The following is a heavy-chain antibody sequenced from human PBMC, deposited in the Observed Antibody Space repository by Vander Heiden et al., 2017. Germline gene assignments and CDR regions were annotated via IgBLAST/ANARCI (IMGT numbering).Heavy chain of an antibody. D-gene: IGHD5-12*01. CDR2: IKSKTDGGTT. CDR3: TTDLIEWLLNY. J-gene: IGHJ4*02. CDR1: GFIFSNAW. V-gene: IGHV3-15*01. Sequence: EAQLVESGGGLVKPGGSLRLSCPASGFIFSNAWMSWVRQAPGKGLEWVGRIKSKTDGGTTDYAAPVKGRFTISRDDSKNTLYLQLNSLKPEDTAVYYCTTDLIEWLLNYWGQGTLVTVSS.